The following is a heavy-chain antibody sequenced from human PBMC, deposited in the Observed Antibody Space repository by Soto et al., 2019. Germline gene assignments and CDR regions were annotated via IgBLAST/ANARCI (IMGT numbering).Heavy chain of an antibody. CDR3: ARVGRTVAGRGYYFDY. D-gene: IGHD6-19*01. V-gene: IGHV1-69*01. CDR2: IIPIFGAA. J-gene: IGHJ4*02. CDR1: GGTLSRYA. Sequence: QVQLVQSGAEVKKPGSSVKVSCKASGGTLSRYAISWVRQAPGQGLEWMGGIIPIFGAANYAQKFQDRVTFIADESTSTAYMELSSLRSEDTAVYYCARVGRTVAGRGYYFDYWGQGTLVTVSS.